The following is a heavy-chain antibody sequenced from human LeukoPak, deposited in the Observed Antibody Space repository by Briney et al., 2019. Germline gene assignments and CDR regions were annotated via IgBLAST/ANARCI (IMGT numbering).Heavy chain of an antibody. J-gene: IGHJ4*02. Sequence: ASVKVSCKASGYTFTSYGVSWVRQAPGQGLEWLEWVSGYNGNTKYAQNLQGRVTVTTDTSASTAYMDLRSLRSDDSAVYYCARDWNYVPDYWGQGTLVIVSS. D-gene: IGHD1-7*01. CDR3: ARDWNYVPDY. CDR1: GYTFTSYG. CDR2: VSGYNGNT. V-gene: IGHV1-18*01.